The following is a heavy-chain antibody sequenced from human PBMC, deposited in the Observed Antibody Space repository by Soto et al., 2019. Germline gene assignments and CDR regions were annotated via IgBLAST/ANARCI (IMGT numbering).Heavy chain of an antibody. Sequence: GGSMGLSCAASGFTFSSCAMGWVRKAPGKGLEWVSDIIDSGGSTYYADSVKGRFTISRDNSKSTLYLQMNSLRAEDTALYYCAKGRSYYYYGVDVWGQGTTVTVSS. V-gene: IGHV3-23*01. J-gene: IGHJ6*02. CDR2: IIDSGGST. CDR3: AKGRSYYYYGVDV. CDR1: GFTFSSCA.